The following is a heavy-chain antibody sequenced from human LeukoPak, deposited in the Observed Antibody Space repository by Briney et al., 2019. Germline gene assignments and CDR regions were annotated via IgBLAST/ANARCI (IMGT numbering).Heavy chain of an antibody. Sequence: AGGSLRLSCAASGFTFSRYWMTWVRQAPGKGLEWVANIKEDGSENSYVESVKGRFTISRDNAKNSLYLQLNSLRAEDTAVYFCAGQRYSDYWGQGTLVTVSS. D-gene: IGHD1-1*01. CDR3: AGQRYSDY. CDR2: IKEDGSEN. J-gene: IGHJ4*02. CDR1: GFTFSRYW. V-gene: IGHV3-7*01.